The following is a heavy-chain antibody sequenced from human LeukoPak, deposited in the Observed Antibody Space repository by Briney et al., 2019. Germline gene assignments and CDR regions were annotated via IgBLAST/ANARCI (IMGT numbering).Heavy chain of an antibody. D-gene: IGHD3-22*01. Sequence: GGSLRLSCAASGFTFSSYSMNWVRQAPGKGLEWVSSISSSSSYIYYADLLKGRFTISRGNAKNSLYLQMNSLRAEDTAVYYCARGGHHYYDSSGYLYACDIWGQGTMVTVSS. V-gene: IGHV3-21*06. CDR1: GFTFSSYS. CDR3: ARGGHHYYDSSGYLYACDI. J-gene: IGHJ3*02. CDR2: ISSSSSYI.